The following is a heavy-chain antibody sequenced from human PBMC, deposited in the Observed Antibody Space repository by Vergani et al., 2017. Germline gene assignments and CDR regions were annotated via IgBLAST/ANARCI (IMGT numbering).Heavy chain of an antibody. CDR2: IRSEAAGGTT. J-gene: IGHJ4*02. Sequence: EVQLVESGGGLVKPGGSLRLSCAASGLTLSNVWLSWVRLAPGKGLEWVGRIRSEAAGGTTDYTAPVKGRFTILRDDLKNTLFLQMNSLKTEDTAVYYCTTASHYDTSGYYRNDWGQGTLVTVSS. CDR3: TTASHYDTSGYYRND. D-gene: IGHD3-22*01. CDR1: GLTLSNVW. V-gene: IGHV3-15*01.